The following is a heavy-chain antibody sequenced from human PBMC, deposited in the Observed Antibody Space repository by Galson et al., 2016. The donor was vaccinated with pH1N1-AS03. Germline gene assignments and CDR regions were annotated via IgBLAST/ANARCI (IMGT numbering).Heavy chain of an antibody. Sequence: SLRLSCAVGGFTFSSYAMFWLRQAPGKGLEYVSAISGNGFSTYYANSAKDRFTVSRDNSKNTLYLQMGSLSAEDMAVYYCARGPVSYANYWFPPPDYWGQGTLVTVSS. D-gene: IGHD4/OR15-4a*01. V-gene: IGHV3-64*01. J-gene: IGHJ4*02. CDR3: ARGPVSYANYWFPPPDY. CDR2: ISGNGFST. CDR1: GFTFSSYA.